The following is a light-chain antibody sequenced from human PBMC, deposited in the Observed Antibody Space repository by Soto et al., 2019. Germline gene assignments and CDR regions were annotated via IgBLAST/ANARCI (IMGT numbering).Light chain of an antibody. J-gene: IGLJ1*01. CDR1: SSDVVNDLL. Sequence: QSALTQPASVSGSPGQSITISCTGTSSDVVNDLLVSWYQQQPGKAPKLMIYEGTKRPAGVSIRFSASKSGDTASLTISGLQAEDEADYYCSSYTSSSTFLFGTGTKLTVL. CDR2: EGT. CDR3: SSYTSSSTFL. V-gene: IGLV2-14*02.